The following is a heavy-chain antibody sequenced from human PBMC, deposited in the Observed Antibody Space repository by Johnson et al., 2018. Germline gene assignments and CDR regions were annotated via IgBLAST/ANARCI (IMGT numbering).Heavy chain of an antibody. Sequence: EVQLVESGGGLVKPGGSXRLSCAASGFTFTNAWMNWVRQAPGKGLEWVGRIKSKTDGGTTDYAAPVKGRLNISRDDSKNTLYQQMKSLKTEDTAVYYCTTDPRVTTNYGGQGTLGTVSS. CDR1: GFTFTNAW. V-gene: IGHV3-15*07. CDR3: TTDPRVTTNY. J-gene: IGHJ4*02. CDR2: IKSKTDGGTT. D-gene: IGHD4-17*01.